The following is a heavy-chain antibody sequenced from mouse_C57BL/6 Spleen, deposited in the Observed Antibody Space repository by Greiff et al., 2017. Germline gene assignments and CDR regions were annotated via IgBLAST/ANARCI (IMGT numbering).Heavy chain of an antibody. CDR1: GYTFTSYW. Sequence: VQLQQPGAELVRPGSSVKLSCKASGYTFTSYWMDWVKQRPGQGLEWIGNIYPSDSETHYNQKFKDKATLTVDKSSSTAYMQLSSLTSEDSAVYYCAREGGGPWFAYWGQGTLVTVSA. J-gene: IGHJ3*01. CDR2: IYPSDSET. V-gene: IGHV1-61*01. D-gene: IGHD1-1*02. CDR3: AREGGGPWFAY.